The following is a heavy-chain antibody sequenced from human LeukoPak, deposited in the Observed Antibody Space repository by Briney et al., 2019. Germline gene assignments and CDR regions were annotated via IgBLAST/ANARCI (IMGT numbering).Heavy chain of an antibody. CDR2: ISWNSGSI. CDR1: GFTFDDYA. CDR3: ATLGMVTTIRAFDI. J-gene: IGHJ3*02. D-gene: IGHD5-24*01. V-gene: IGHV3-9*01. Sequence: SGGSLRLSCAASGFTFDDYAMHWVRQAPGKGLEWVSGISWNSGSIGYADSVKGRFTISRDNAKNSLYLQMNSLRAEDTALYYCATLGMVTTIRAFDIWGQGTMVTVSS.